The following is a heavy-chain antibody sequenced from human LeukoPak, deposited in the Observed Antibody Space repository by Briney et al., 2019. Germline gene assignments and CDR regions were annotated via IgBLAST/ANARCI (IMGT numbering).Heavy chain of an antibody. Sequence: GGSLRLSCTASGFTFRSYVFSWVRQAPGKGLEWVSAISDSGDGTYYADSVKGRFTISRDNSKNTLYLQMNSLRAEDTAVYYCAKDLRRYSSSCPDYWGQGTLVTVSS. D-gene: IGHD6-13*01. CDR2: ISDSGDGT. J-gene: IGHJ4*02. CDR1: GFTFRSYV. CDR3: AKDLRRYSSSCPDY. V-gene: IGHV3-23*01.